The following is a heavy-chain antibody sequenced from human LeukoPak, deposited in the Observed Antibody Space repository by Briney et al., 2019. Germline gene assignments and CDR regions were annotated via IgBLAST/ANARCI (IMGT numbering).Heavy chain of an antibody. CDR1: GFTFSDYY. CDR2: ISSSGSTI. Sequence: SGGSLRLSCAASGFTFSDYYMSWIRQAPGKGLEWVSYISSSGSTIYYADSVKGRFTISRDNAKNSLYLQMNSLRAEDTAVYYCARALSSSELSFDIWGQGTMVTVSS. D-gene: IGHD6-13*01. J-gene: IGHJ3*02. CDR3: ARALSSSELSFDI. V-gene: IGHV3-11*01.